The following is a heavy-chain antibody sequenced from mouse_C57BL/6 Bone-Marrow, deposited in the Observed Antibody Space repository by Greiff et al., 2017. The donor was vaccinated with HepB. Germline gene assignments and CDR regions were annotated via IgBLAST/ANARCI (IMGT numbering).Heavy chain of an antibody. CDR2: ISGGGGNT. CDR1: GFTFSSYT. CDR3: ARRGQLRLPSAWFAY. D-gene: IGHD3-2*02. Sequence: EVKVVESGGGLVKPGGSLKLSCAASGFTFSSYTMSWVRQTPEKRLEWVATISGGGGNTYYPDSVKGRFTISRDNAKNTLYLQMSSLRSEDTALYYCARRGQLRLPSAWFAYWGQGTLVTVSA. J-gene: IGHJ3*01. V-gene: IGHV5-9*01.